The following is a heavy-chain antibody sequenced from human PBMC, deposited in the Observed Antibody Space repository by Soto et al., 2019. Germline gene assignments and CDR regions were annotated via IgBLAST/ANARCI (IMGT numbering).Heavy chain of an antibody. CDR2: ISTDNGNS. J-gene: IGHJ6*02. CDR1: GYTFTSYG. D-gene: IGHD2-2*01. CDR3: ARIADCSTTSCSFPPRFHIRGYYYYYGLDV. V-gene: IGHV1-18*01. Sequence: QGQLVQSGAEVKKPGASVKVSCKASGYTFTSYGISWVRQAPGQGLEWVGWISTDNGNSNYAQKYPGRSTMTTDPSTSPAYLEMCSLSSGDAAVYYCARIADCSTTSCSFPPRFHIRGYYYYYGLDVWGQGTTVTVSS.